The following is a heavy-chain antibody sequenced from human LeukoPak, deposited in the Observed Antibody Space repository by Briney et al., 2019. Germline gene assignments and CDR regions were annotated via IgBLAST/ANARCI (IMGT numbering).Heavy chain of an antibody. D-gene: IGHD6-19*01. CDR1: GGSFSGYY. CDR2: INHSGST. Sequence: KPSETLSLTXAVYGGSFSGYYWSWIRQPPGKGLEWIGEINHSGSTNYNPSLKSRVTISVDTSKNQFSLKLSSVTAADTAVYYCALAVAGTRDAFDIWGQGTMVTVSS. CDR3: ALAVAGTRDAFDI. V-gene: IGHV4-34*01. J-gene: IGHJ3*02.